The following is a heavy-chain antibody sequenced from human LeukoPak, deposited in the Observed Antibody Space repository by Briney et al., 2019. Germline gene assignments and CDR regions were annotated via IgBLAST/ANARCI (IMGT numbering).Heavy chain of an antibody. J-gene: IGHJ5*02. CDR3: AKLSSGWYNWFDP. CDR1: GVTFSSYE. V-gene: IGHV3-48*03. Sequence: GGSLRLSCAASGVTFSSYEMNRVCEAPGPGLERVSYISSSGSTIYYADSVKGRFTISRDNAKNTLYLQMNSLRAEDTAVYYCAKLSSGWYNWFDPWGQGTLVTVSS. D-gene: IGHD3-22*01. CDR2: ISSSGSTI.